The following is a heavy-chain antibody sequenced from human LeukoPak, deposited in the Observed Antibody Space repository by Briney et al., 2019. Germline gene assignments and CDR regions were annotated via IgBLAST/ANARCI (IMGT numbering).Heavy chain of an antibody. J-gene: IGHJ4*02. CDR3: ARRPGVSALVDY. CDR2: IFPRDSDT. CDR1: GYNFATYW. Sequence: GESLKISCKTSGYNFATYWIGWVRQMPGKGLEWMGIIFPRDSDTRYSPSFQGQVTISVDKSISTAYLQWSSLKASDTAIYYCARRPGVSALVDYWGQGTLVTVSS. D-gene: IGHD6-13*01. V-gene: IGHV5-51*01.